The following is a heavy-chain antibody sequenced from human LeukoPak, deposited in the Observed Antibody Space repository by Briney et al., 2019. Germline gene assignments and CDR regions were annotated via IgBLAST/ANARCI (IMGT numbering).Heavy chain of an antibody. V-gene: IGHV2-70*04. CDR2: IDCDDDN. CDR3: ARISGYLYYYDY. Sequence: SGPALLKPTQTLTLTSTFSGSSLSTSGMRVNWSRQPPGKALVCLAHIDCDDDNFSSASLQTRLTLARDPSKTQVVLTMPNMDPVDTATYYCARISGYLYYYDYGGQGSGVTVSS. J-gene: IGHJ4*02. D-gene: IGHD6-25*01. CDR1: GSSLSTSGMR.